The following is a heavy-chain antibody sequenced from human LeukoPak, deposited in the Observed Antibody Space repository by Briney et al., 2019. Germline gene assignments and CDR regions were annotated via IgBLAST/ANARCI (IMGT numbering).Heavy chain of an antibody. CDR2: ISSSSTSV. D-gene: IGHD2-21*01. CDR3: ARDWGGPDAFDI. Sequence: GGSLRLSCAASGFTFSSYSMNWVRQAPGKGLEWVSYISSSSTSVYYADSVKGRFTISRDNAKNSLFLQMNSLRAEDTAVYYCARDWGGPDAFDIWGQGTMVTVSS. V-gene: IGHV3-48*04. CDR1: GFTFSSYS. J-gene: IGHJ3*02.